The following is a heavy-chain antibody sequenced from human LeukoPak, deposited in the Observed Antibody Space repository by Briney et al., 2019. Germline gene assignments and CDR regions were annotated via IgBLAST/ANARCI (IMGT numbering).Heavy chain of an antibody. Sequence: KPSETLSLTCTVSGGSIRSSSYYWGWIRQPPGKGLEWIVTIYYSGSTYYNASLKSRATISVDTSKNQFSLKLSSVTAADTAVYYCARHGVNVVVPAARGVPYDAFDIWGQGTVVTVSS. D-gene: IGHD2-2*01. J-gene: IGHJ3*02. CDR1: GGSIRSSSYY. V-gene: IGHV4-39*01. CDR2: IYYSGST. CDR3: ARHGVNVVVPAARGVPYDAFDI.